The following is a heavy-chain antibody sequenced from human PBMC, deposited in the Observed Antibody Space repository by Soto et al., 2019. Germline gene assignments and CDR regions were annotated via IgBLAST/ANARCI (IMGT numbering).Heavy chain of an antibody. CDR2: FIPYNGNT. V-gene: IGHV1-18*01. CDR1: GYTFPSYG. Sequence: ASVKVSCKASGYTFPSYGITWVRQAPGQGLEWMGWFIPYNGNTNFAQKLQGRVSMTADTSTNTAYMELTSLRSDDTAVYYCARGLNVYYFDYWGQGTLVTVSS. D-gene: IGHD3-16*01. CDR3: ARGLNVYYFDY. J-gene: IGHJ4*02.